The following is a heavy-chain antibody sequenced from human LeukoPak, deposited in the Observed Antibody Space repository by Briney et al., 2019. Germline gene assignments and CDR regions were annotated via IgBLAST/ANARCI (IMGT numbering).Heavy chain of an antibody. V-gene: IGHV1-18*01. Sequence: ASVKVSCKASGYTFTSYGISWVRQAPGQGLEWMGWISAYNGNTNYAQKLQGRVTMTTDTSTSTAYMELRSLRSDDTTVYYCARTGIAVAEVRGRLFDYWGQGTLVTVSS. J-gene: IGHJ4*02. CDR1: GYTFTSYG. D-gene: IGHD6-19*01. CDR2: ISAYNGNT. CDR3: ARTGIAVAEVRGRLFDY.